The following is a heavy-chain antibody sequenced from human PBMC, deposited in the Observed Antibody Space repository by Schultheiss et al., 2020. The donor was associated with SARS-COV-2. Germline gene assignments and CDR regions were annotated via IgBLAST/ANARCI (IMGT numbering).Heavy chain of an antibody. V-gene: IGHV2-5*01. D-gene: IGHD3-9*01. CDR1: GFSLSTSGVG. CDR3: AHSAADYDVLTGYSRVPHGMDV. CDR2: IYWNEDK. Sequence: SGPTLVKPTQTLTLTCTFSGFSLSTSGVGVGWIRQPPGKALEWLAVIYWNEDKGYSPSLKSRLTITKDTSKNQVVLTMTNMDPVDTATYYCAHSAADYDVLTGYSRVPHGMDVWGQGTTVTVSS. J-gene: IGHJ6*02.